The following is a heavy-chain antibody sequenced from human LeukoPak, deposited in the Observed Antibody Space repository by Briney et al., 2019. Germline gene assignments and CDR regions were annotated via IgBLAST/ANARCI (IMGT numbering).Heavy chain of an antibody. J-gene: IGHJ5*02. V-gene: IGHV4-28*01. Sequence: SETLSLTCAVSGYSLSSNDWWGWIRQPPGRGLEWIGYIHYSGGTHYNPSLKSRVTMSVDTSKNQFSLKLSSVTAVDTAMYYCARYDTAPTKHWLDPWGQGTLVTVSS. CDR1: GYSLSSNDW. D-gene: IGHD5-12*01. CDR3: ARYDTAPTKHWLDP. CDR2: IHYSGGT.